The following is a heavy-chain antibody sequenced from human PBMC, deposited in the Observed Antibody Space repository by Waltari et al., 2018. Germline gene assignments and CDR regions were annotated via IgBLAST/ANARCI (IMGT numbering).Heavy chain of an antibody. CDR1: EGTFSSYT. V-gene: IGHV1-69*02. J-gene: IGHJ6*02. CDR3: ARVVGDYVWGSYRYHYYGMDV. D-gene: IGHD3-16*02. CDR2: IIPILGIA. Sequence: QVQLVQSGAEVKKPGSSVKISCKACEGTFSSYTIRGVRQAPEQRFEWMGRIIPILGIANYAQKFQGRVTITADKSTSTAYMELSSLRSEDTAVYYCARVVGDYVWGSYRYHYYGMDVWGQVTTVTVSS.